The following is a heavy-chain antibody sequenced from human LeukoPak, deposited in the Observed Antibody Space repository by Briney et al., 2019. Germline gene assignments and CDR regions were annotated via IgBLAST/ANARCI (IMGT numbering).Heavy chain of an antibody. Sequence: PGGSLRLSCAASGFTFSSYGMHWVRQAPGKGLEWVAFVRYDGSNTYYADSVKGRFTISRDNSKNMLYLQMNSLRAEDTAVYYCAKDRSGNFDYWGQGTLVTVSS. V-gene: IGHV3-30*02. CDR2: VRYDGSNT. J-gene: IGHJ4*02. D-gene: IGHD3-3*01. CDR1: GFTFSSYG. CDR3: AKDRSGNFDY.